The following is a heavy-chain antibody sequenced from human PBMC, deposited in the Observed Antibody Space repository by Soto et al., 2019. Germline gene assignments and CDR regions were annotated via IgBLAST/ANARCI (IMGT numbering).Heavy chain of an antibody. V-gene: IGHV2-5*02. CDR2: IYWDDDK. CDR1: GVSLSTRGVG. J-gene: IGHJ5*02. CDR3: AHVITGTHNWFDP. D-gene: IGHD1-7*01. Sequence: GPTPVNPPQTPTPTCTLSGVSLSTRGVGVGRIPHPPGKALEWLALIYWDDDKRYSPSLKSRLTITKDTSKNQVVLTMTNMDPVDTATYYCAHVITGTHNWFDPWGQGTLVTVSS.